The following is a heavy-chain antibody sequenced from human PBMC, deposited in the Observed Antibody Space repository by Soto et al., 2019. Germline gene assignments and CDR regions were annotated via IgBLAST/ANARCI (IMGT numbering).Heavy chain of an antibody. J-gene: IGHJ5*02. CDR3: AKDHRRIAVAAPLGP. Sequence: GGSLRLSCAASGFTFCSYCMHWVRQAPGKGLEWVAVISYDGSNKYYADSVKGRFTISRDNSKNTLYLQMNSLRAEDTAVYYCAKDHRRIAVAAPLGPWGQGTLVTVSS. V-gene: IGHV3-30*18. CDR1: GFTFCSYC. D-gene: IGHD6-19*01. CDR2: ISYDGSNK.